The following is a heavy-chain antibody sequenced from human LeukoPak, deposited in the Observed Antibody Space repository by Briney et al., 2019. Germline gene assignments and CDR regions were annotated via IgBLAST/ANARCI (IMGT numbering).Heavy chain of an antibody. J-gene: IGHJ4*02. D-gene: IGHD2-21*01. V-gene: IGHV3-30*18. CDR3: AKDLNRGLPDY. CDR1: GFTFSSYG. CDR2: VSYDGSK. Sequence: GGSLRLSCAASGFTFSSYGMHWVRQAPGKGLEWVAVVSYDGSKYYADSVKGRFTISRVNSKNTLYLQMSSLRAEDTAVYYCAKDLNRGLPDYWGQGTLVTVSS.